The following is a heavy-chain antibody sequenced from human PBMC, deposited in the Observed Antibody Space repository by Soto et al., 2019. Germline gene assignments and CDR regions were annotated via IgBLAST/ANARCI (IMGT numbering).Heavy chain of an antibody. D-gene: IGHD3-10*01. J-gene: IGHJ6*02. CDR1: GYSFSNYW. Sequence: GESLKISCKGSGYSFSNYWIGWVRQMPGKGLEWMGIIYPGDSDTRYSPTFQGQVTISADKSISTAYLQWSSLKASDTAMYYCAVGGVRGVITRTRDYYGMDVWGQGTTVTVSS. CDR3: AVGGVRGVITRTRDYYGMDV. V-gene: IGHV5-51*01. CDR2: IYPGDSDT.